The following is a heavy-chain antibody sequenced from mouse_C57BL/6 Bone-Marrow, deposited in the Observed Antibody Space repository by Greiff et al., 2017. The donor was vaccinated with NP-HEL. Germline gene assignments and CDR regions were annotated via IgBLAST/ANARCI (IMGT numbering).Heavy chain of an antibody. D-gene: IGHD1-1*01. Sequence: EVQGVESGPGLAKPSQTLSLTCSVTGYSITSDYWNWIRKFPGNKLEYMGYISYSGSTYYNPSLKSRISITRDTSKNQYYLQLNSVTTEDTATYYCARFITTVVAHWYFDVWGTGTTVTVSS. CDR1: GYSITSDY. V-gene: IGHV3-8*01. CDR3: ARFITTVVAHWYFDV. J-gene: IGHJ1*03. CDR2: ISYSGST.